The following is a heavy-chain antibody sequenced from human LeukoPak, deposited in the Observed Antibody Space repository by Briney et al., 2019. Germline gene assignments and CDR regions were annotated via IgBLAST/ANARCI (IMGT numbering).Heavy chain of an antibody. J-gene: IGHJ4*02. Sequence: GGSLRLSCAASGSTFSSYGMHWVRQAPGKGLEWVAFIRYDGSNKYYADSVKGRFTISRDNSKNTLYLQMNSLRAEDTAVYFCARGSATHQYSFDYWGQGTLVTVSS. CDR1: GSTFSSYG. V-gene: IGHV3-30*02. CDR2: IRYDGSNK. CDR3: ARGSATHQYSFDY. D-gene: IGHD2-15*01.